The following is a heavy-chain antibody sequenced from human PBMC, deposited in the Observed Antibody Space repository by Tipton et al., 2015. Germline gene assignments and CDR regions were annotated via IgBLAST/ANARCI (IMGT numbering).Heavy chain of an antibody. Sequence: LRLSCTVSGGSISSTSYYWGWIRQPPGKGLEWIGSIYYSGSTYYNLSLKSRVTISVDTSKNQFSLNLSSVTAADTAVYYCARDRTVSHYYYYGIDVWCQGTTVTVSS. D-gene: IGHD3/OR15-3a*01. CDR2: IYYSGST. CDR3: ARDRTVSHYYYYGIDV. J-gene: IGHJ6*02. CDR1: GGSISSTSYY. V-gene: IGHV4-39*07.